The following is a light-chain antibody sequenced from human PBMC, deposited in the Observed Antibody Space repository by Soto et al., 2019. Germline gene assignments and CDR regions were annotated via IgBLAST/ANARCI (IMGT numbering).Light chain of an antibody. Sequence: QSALTQPRSVSGSPGQSVTISCTGTSSDVGGYNYVSWYQQHPGKAPKLMINDVSKRPSGVPDRFSGSRSGNTASLTISGLQAEDEADYYCCSYAGSYTFVVFGGGTKVTVL. CDR1: SSDVGGYNY. J-gene: IGLJ2*01. CDR3: CSYAGSYTFVV. V-gene: IGLV2-11*01. CDR2: DVS.